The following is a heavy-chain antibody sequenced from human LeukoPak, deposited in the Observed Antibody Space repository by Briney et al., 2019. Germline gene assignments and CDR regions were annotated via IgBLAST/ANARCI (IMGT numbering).Heavy chain of an antibody. J-gene: IGHJ3*02. V-gene: IGHV3-48*03. CDR3: ARERIGDDAFDI. D-gene: IGHD2-15*01. Sequence: GGSLRLSCGASGFTFSSYEMNWVRQAPGKGLEWVSYISRSGNPIYYADSVKGRFLISRDNDKDSLYLQMNSLRAEDTALYYCARERIGDDAFDIWGQGTMVTVSS. CDR1: GFTFSSYE. CDR2: ISRSGNPI.